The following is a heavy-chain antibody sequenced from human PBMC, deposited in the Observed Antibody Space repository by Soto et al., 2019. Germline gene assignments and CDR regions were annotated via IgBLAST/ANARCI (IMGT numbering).Heavy chain of an antibody. D-gene: IGHD2-15*01. V-gene: IGHV3-33*01. Sequence: GGSLRLSCAASGFTFSSYGMHWVRQAPGKGLEWVAVIWYDGSNKYYADSVKGRFTISRDNSKNTLYLQMNSLRAEDTAVYYCARGRGGSSKPHYFDYWGQGTLVTVSS. CDR3: ARGRGGSSKPHYFDY. CDR1: GFTFSSYG. CDR2: IWYDGSNK. J-gene: IGHJ4*02.